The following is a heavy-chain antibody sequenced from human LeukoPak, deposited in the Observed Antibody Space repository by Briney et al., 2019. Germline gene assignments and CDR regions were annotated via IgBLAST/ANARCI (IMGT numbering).Heavy chain of an antibody. J-gene: IGHJ4*02. CDR3: AKSGELSLYYLDY. Sequence: GGSLRLSCATSGFIFSDYYLSWIRQAPGKGLEWVSYISSGGTIIYYADSVKGRFTISRDNVKNSLYLQMNSLRAEDTAVYYCAKSGELSLYYLDYWGQGTLVTVSS. CDR2: ISSGGTII. V-gene: IGHV3-11*04. D-gene: IGHD3-16*02. CDR1: GFIFSDYY.